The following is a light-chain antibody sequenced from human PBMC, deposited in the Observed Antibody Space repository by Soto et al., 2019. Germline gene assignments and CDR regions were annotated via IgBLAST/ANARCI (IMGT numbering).Light chain of an antibody. CDR1: PSVSSNY. CDR3: QQRSNWPIT. J-gene: IGKJ5*01. CDR2: GAS. V-gene: IGKV3D-20*02. Sequence: EIVLTQSPGTLSLSPGERATLSCRASPSVSSNYLAWYQQKPGQAPRFLISGASTRATGIPDRFSGSGSGTDFTLTISSLQPEDFAVYYCQQRSNWPITFGQGTRLEIK.